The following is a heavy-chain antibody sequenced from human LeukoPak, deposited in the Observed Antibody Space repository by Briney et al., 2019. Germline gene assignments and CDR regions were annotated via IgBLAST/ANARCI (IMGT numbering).Heavy chain of an antibody. V-gene: IGHV1-18*01. CDR3: ARVSCSGGSCYPFRWFDP. J-gene: IGHJ5*02. D-gene: IGHD2-15*01. Sequence: ASVKVSCKASGYTFTSYGISWVRQAPGQGLEWMGWISAYNGNTNYAQKLQGRVTMTTDTSTSTAYMEQRSLRSDDTAVYYCARVSCSGGSCYPFRWFDPWGQGTLVTVSS. CDR1: GYTFTSYG. CDR2: ISAYNGNT.